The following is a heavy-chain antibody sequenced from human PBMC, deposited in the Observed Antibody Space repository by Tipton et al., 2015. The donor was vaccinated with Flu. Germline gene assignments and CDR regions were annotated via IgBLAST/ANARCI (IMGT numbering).Heavy chain of an antibody. CDR1: GFVFSSYA. CDR2: ISGSGDST. Sequence: SLRLSCAASGFVFSSYAMSWVRQAPGKGLEWVSSISGSGDSTYYADSVKGRFTISRDNSKNTLYLQMNSLRAEDTAVYYCAETTVAPRTGWFDPWGQGTLVTVSS. J-gene: IGHJ5*02. V-gene: IGHV3-23*01. D-gene: IGHD4-23*01. CDR3: AETTVAPRTGWFDP.